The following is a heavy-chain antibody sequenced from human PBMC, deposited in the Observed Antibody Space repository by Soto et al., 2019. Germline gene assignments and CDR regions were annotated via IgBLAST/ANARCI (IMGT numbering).Heavy chain of an antibody. J-gene: IGHJ6*02. D-gene: IGHD3-22*01. CDR2: ISNSGSI. CDR1: GGSISSYS. V-gene: IGHV4-59*01. CDR3: ARDYYYDSRGYTGAYYYGMDV. Sequence: QVQLQASGPGLVKPSETLSLTCTVSGGSISSYSWSWIRQPPGKGLQWIGYISNSGSINYNPSLKSRVTISVDTSKTQFSLKLSSVTAADTAVYYCARDYYYDSRGYTGAYYYGMDVWGQGTTVTVSS.